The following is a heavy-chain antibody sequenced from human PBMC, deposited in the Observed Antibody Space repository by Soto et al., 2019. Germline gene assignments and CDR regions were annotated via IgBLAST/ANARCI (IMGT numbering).Heavy chain of an antibody. J-gene: IGHJ4*02. CDR2: ISSSNTFI. V-gene: IGHV3-48*02. CDR3: AKDPAAVTWYFFDS. CDR1: GFSFTSYT. D-gene: IGHD6-19*01. Sequence: HPGGSLRLSCAASGFSFTSYTMNWVRQAPGKGLEWVSSISSSNTFIYYADSVKGRFTISRDNAYNSLYLQMNSLRDEDTAVYYCAKDPAAVTWYFFDSWGQGTLVTVSS.